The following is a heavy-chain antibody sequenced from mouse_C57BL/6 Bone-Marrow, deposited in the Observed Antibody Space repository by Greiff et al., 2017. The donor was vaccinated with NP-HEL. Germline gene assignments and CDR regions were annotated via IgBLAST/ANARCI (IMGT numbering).Heavy chain of an antibody. CDR3: TTAVVVPHDFDD. D-gene: IGHD1-1*01. CDR2: IDPEDGDT. J-gene: IGHJ2*01. V-gene: IGHV14-1*01. Sequence: EVQLQQSGAELVRPGASVKLSCTASGFNIKDYYMHWVKQRPEQGLEWIGRIDPEDGDTEYDPKFQGKATMTADTSSNTAYLQLSSLTSEDTAVYYCTTAVVVPHDFDDWGQGTTVTVSS. CDR1: GFNIKDYY.